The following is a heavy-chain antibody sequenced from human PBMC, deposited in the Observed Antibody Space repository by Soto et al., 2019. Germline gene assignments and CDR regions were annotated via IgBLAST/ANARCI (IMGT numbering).Heavy chain of an antibody. D-gene: IGHD3-22*01. J-gene: IGHJ4*02. CDR2: IDPSDSQT. Sequence: GESLKISCNGSGYSFAGYWITWVRQKPGKGLEWMGRIDPSDSQTYYSPSFRGHVTISVTKSITTVFLQWSSLRASDTAMYYCARQIYDSDTGPNLQYHFDSWGQGTQVPVYS. CDR3: ARQIYDSDTGPNLQYHFDS. V-gene: IGHV5-10-1*01. CDR1: GYSFAGYW.